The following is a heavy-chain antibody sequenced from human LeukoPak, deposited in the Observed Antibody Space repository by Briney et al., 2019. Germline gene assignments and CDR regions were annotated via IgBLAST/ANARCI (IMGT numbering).Heavy chain of an antibody. CDR2: IKQDESEK. CDR1: GFTFRNNW. J-gene: IGHJ4*02. V-gene: IGHV3-7*02. Sequence: GGSLTLSCAASGFTFRNNWMNWVRQASGKGLEWVTNIKQDESEKYYVDSVKGPFTISRDNTKNSLYLQMNSLRAEGTAVYYCARALPSSLYYFDSWGQGTLVSVSS. CDR3: ARALPSSLYYFDS. D-gene: IGHD6-13*01.